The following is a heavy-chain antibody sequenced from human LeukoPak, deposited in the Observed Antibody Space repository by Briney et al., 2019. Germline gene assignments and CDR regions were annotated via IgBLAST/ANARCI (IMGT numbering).Heavy chain of an antibody. Sequence: SETLSLTCTVSGVSISSSSYYWGWIPQPPGKGLEWIGSIYYSGCNYDYPYLKIRVTISVAKSKKQFHMKLSSVTAAAVAVYYCAKEREWEHIDYWGQGTLVTVSS. CDR2: IYYSGCN. J-gene: IGHJ4*02. D-gene: IGHD1-26*01. V-gene: IGHV4-39*06. CDR3: AKEREWEHIDY. CDR1: GVSISSSSYY.